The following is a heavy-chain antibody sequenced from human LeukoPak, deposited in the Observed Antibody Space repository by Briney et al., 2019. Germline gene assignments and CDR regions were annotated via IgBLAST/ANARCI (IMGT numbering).Heavy chain of an antibody. V-gene: IGHV3-15*01. Sequence: GGSLRLSCAASGFTFSDAWLNWVRQTPEKGLEWVARIKRQTEGWTKDYAAPVKGRFTISRDDSKSTVYLQMNSLEIEDTAVYYCSRDADHDWWGQGTLVTVSS. CDR1: GFTFSDAW. D-gene: IGHD2-8*01. J-gene: IGHJ4*02. CDR3: SRDADHDW. CDR2: IKRQTEGWTK.